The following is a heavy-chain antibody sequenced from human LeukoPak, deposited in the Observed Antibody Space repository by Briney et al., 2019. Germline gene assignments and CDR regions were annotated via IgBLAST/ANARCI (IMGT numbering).Heavy chain of an antibody. J-gene: IGHJ4*02. CDR3: ATNSDGYDYYFDY. D-gene: IGHD5-12*01. Sequence: ASVKVSCKASGYTFTSYYMHWVRQAPGQGLEWMGLINPSGGTTNYAQKFQGRVTMTRDTSTSTVYMELSSPRSEDAAVYYCATNSDGYDYYFDYWGQGTLVTVSS. V-gene: IGHV1-46*03. CDR1: GYTFTSYY. CDR2: INPSGGTT.